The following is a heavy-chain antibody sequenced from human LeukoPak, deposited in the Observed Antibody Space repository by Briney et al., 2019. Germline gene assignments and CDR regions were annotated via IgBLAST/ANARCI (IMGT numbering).Heavy chain of an antibody. CDR3: AELYNYYFDY. J-gene: IGHJ4*02. CDR1: GASFSSAGYY. Sequence: SHTLSLTCNVSGASFSSAGYYWSWIRPPPGKDLEWIGNIYHTGITYYNPSLKSRVTISVDTSKNQSSLKLSSVPAADTAVYYCAELYNYYFDYWGQGALVAVSS. V-gene: IGHV4-30-4*01. CDR2: IYHTGIT. D-gene: IGHD5-24*01.